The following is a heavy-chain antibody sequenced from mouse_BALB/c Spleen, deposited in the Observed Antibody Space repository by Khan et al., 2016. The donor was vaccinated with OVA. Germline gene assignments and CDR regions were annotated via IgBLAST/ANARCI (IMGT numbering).Heavy chain of an antibody. V-gene: IGHV3-2*02. CDR2: ISYSGST. CDR1: GYSITSGYV. D-gene: IGHD1-2*01. CDR3: ARTARINY. Sequence: EVQLQESGPGLVKPSQSLSLTCTVTGYSITSGYVWYWIRQLPGNKLEWIGIISYSGSTNYNPSLKSRISITRDTSKNQFFLQLNSLPTEATATYYCARTARINYWGQGTTLTVSS. J-gene: IGHJ2*01.